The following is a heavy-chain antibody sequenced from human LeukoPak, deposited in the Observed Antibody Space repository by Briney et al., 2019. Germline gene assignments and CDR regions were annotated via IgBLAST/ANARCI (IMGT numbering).Heavy chain of an antibody. CDR3: AKDFWSGYYPNY. Sequence: GGSLRLSCAASGFTFSSYAMSWVRQAPGKGLGWVSGSGSGGSTYYADSVKGRFTISRDNSKSMLYLQMNSPRAEDTAVYYCAKDFWSGYYPNYWGQGTLVTVSS. J-gene: IGHJ4*02. D-gene: IGHD3-3*01. V-gene: IGHV3-23*01. CDR1: GFTFSSYA. CDR2: SGSGGST.